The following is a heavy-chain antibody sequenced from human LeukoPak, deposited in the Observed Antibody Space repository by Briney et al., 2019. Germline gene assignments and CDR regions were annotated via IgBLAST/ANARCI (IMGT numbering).Heavy chain of an antibody. CDR2: INPRGGST. V-gene: IGHV1-46*01. D-gene: IGHD6-13*01. CDR3: AREDNSSS. CDR1: RHTFTSYY. Sequence: SVKVSCKASRHTFTSYYMHWVRQPPGQGREWMGIINPRGGSTSYAQKVQVRVTMTRDTSTSTVYMELSRLSSEDTAVYFCAREDNSSSWGQGTLVTVST. J-gene: IGHJ4*02.